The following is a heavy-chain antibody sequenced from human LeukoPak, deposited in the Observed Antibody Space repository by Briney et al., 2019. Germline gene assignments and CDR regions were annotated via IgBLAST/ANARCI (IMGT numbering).Heavy chain of an antibody. D-gene: IGHD1-26*01. CDR3: ARVWVVGATRIYIFDY. J-gene: IGHJ4*02. CDR1: GGSISSGGYY. Sequence: SETLSLTCTVSGGSISSGGYYWSWIRQHPGKGLEWIGYIYYSGSTYYNPSLKSRVTISVDTSKNQFSLKLSSETAADTAVYYCARVWVVGATRIYIFDYWGQGTLVTVSS. V-gene: IGHV4-31*03. CDR2: IYYSGST.